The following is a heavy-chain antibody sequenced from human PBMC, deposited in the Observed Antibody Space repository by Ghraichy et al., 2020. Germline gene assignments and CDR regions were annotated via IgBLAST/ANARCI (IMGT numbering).Heavy chain of an antibody. CDR2: IYHSGST. V-gene: IGHV4-38-2*02. CDR3: AGSIAAAGIAPSNFDY. J-gene: IGHJ4*02. D-gene: IGHD6-13*01. Sequence: SETLSLTCTVSGYSISSGYYWGWIRQPPGKGLEWIGSIYHSGSTYYNPSLKSRVTISVDTSKNQFSLKLSSVTAADTAVYYCAGSIAAAGIAPSNFDYWGQGTLVTVSS. CDR1: GYSISSGYY.